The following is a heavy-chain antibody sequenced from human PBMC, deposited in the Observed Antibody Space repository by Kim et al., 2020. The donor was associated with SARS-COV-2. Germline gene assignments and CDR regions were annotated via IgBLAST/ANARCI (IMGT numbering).Heavy chain of an antibody. D-gene: IGHD1-26*01. V-gene: IGHV3-7*01. J-gene: IGHJ3*02. Sequence: GGSLRLSCAASGFTFSSFWMTWVRQAPGKGLEWVANIKEGGDKTYYVDSVKGRFTISRDNSKNTLYLQMNSLRAEDTAVYYCAKDLYLDNSGAGAFDIWG. CDR2: IKEGGDKT. CDR3: AKDLYLDNSGAGAFDI. CDR1: GFTFSSFW.